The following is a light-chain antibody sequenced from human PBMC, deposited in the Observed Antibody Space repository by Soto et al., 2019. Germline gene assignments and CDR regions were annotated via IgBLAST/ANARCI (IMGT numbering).Light chain of an antibody. CDR3: SAYTVSRTYV. J-gene: IGLJ1*01. CDR1: SSDVGAYNF. CDR2: NVY. Sequence: QSALTQPASVSGSPGQSITISCTGTSSDVGAYNFVSWHQQHPGKAPKLMIYNVYDRPSGISYRFSGSKSGNTASLTISGLQGEDEADYYCSAYTVSRTYVFGTGTQLTV. V-gene: IGLV2-14*03.